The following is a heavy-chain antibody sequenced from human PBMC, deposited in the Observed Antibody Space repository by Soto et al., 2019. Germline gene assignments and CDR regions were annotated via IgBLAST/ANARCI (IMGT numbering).Heavy chain of an antibody. Sequence: QVQLQQWGAGLLKPSETLSLTCAVYGGSLSGYYWTWIRQPPGTGLEWIGEINHSGSTNYNPSLKGLVTISVGTSKNQFSLKLTSVSAADTAVYYCAGDKITGLFDYCGQGSLVSGSS. D-gene: IGHD2-8*02. CDR2: INHSGST. CDR1: GGSLSGYY. CDR3: AGDKITGLFDY. J-gene: IGHJ4*02. V-gene: IGHV4-34*01.